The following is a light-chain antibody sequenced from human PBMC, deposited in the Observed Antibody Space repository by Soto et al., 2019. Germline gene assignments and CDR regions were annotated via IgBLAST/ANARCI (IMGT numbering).Light chain of an antibody. CDR2: AAS. Sequence: EVMLTQSPGTLSLSPGERATLSCRASQSVSSNYLAWYQQKSDQAPRLLIYAASNRATGIPDRFSGSGSGTDSTLTIRSLEPEDFAVYYCQQYDTSPRTFGQGTKVEFK. J-gene: IGKJ1*01. V-gene: IGKV3-20*01. CDR3: QQYDTSPRT. CDR1: QSVSSNY.